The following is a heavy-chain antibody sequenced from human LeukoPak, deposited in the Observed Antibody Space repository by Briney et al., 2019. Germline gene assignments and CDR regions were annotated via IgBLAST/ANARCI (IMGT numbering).Heavy chain of an antibody. D-gene: IGHD3-10*01. CDR2: IYYSGST. Sequence: SETLSLTCTVSGGSISSSSYWGWIRQPPGKGLEWIGSIYYSGSTYYNPSLESRITISVDTSKNQFSLKLRPVTAADTAVYYCARRSISMVRGGLDYWGQGTLVTVSS. CDR1: GGSISSSSY. CDR3: ARRSISMVRGGLDY. V-gene: IGHV4-39*01. J-gene: IGHJ4*02.